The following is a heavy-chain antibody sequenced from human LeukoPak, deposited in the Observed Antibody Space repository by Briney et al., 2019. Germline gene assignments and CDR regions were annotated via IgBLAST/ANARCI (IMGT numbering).Heavy chain of an antibody. CDR3: ARGRMMYYYDSSGYSIRNWFDP. V-gene: IGHV4-39*07. Sequence: SETLSLTCTVSGGSISSSSYYWGWIRQPPGKGLEWIGTIYYSGSTYYNPSLKSRVTISVDTSKNQFSLKLSSVTAADTAVYYCARGRMMYYYDSSGYSIRNWFDPWGQGTLVTVSS. D-gene: IGHD3-22*01. CDR1: GGSISSSSYY. J-gene: IGHJ5*02. CDR2: IYYSGST.